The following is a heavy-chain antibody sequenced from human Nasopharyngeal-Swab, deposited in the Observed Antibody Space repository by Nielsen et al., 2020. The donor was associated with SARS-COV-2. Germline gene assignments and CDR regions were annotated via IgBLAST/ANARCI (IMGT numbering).Heavy chain of an antibody. D-gene: IGHD1-26*01. V-gene: IGHV4-59*12. CDR1: GDSMTSYW. CDR3: AREVVGGLVDS. Sequence: SETLSLTCTVSGDSMTSYWWTWIRQSPGKGLEWIGYFYHSGNTYYNPSLQSRVTILIDTSKNQFSLKLNSVTAADTAVYYCAREVVGGLVDSWGQGTLVTVSS. J-gene: IGHJ4*02. CDR2: FYHSGNT.